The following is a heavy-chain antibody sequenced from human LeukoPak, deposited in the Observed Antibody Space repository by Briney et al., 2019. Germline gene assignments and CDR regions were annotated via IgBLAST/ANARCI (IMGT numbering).Heavy chain of an antibody. CDR3: ARGYCTNGVCYSPHFDY. J-gene: IGHJ4*02. CDR2: IYYSEST. V-gene: IGHV4-59*01. D-gene: IGHD2-8*01. Sequence: SETLSLTCTVSVASISSYYWSWIRQPPGKRLEYIGYIYYSESTNYNPSLKSRVTISVDTSKNQFSLKLSSVTAADTAVYYCARGYCTNGVCYSPHFDYWGQGTLVTVSS. CDR1: VASISSYY.